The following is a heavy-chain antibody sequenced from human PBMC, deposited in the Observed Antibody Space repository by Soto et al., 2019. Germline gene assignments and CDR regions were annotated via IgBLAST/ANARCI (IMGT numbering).Heavy chain of an antibody. CDR1: GGSFSGYY. Sequence: QVQLQQWGAGLLKPSETLSLTCAVYGGSFSGYYWSWIRQPPGKGLEWIGEINHSGSTNYNPSLKSRVTISVDTSKNQFSLKLSSVTAADTAVYYCAREGYYGDYPYYFYYWGQGTLVTVSS. V-gene: IGHV4-34*01. J-gene: IGHJ4*02. CDR3: AREGYYGDYPYYFYY. CDR2: INHSGST. D-gene: IGHD4-17*01.